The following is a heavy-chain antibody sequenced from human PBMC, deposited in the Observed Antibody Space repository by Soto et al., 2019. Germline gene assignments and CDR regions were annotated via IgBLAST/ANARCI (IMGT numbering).Heavy chain of an antibody. J-gene: IGHJ6*02. D-gene: IGHD2-2*01. Sequence: EVQLVQSGAEVKKPGESLKISCKASGYSFATYWVGWVRQMPGKGLEWMGIIFPGDSDTHHRPPFQGQVTISADKSISTAYLQWNSLKASDTATYYCARTHCASNSCTKSGYYYGMDVWGQGTTVTVSS. CDR3: ARTHCASNSCTKSGYYYGMDV. V-gene: IGHV5-51*01. CDR1: GYSFATYW. CDR2: IFPGDSDT.